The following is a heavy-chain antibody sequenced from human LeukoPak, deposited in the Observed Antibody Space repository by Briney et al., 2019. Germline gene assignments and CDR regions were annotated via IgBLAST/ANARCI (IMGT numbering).Heavy chain of an antibody. J-gene: IGHJ2*01. CDR3: ARLSNDYGDYAGYWYFDL. CDR2: IYYSGST. D-gene: IGHD4-17*01. Sequence: SETLSLTCTVSGGSISSSSYYWGWIRQPPGKGLEWIGSIYYSGSTYYNPSLKSRVTISVDTSKNQFSLKLGSVTAADTAVYYCARLSNDYGDYAGYWYFDLWGRGTLATVSS. CDR1: GGSISSSSYY. V-gene: IGHV4-39*01.